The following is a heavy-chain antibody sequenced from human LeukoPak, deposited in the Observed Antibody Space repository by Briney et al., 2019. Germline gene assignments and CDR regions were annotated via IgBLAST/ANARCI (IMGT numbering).Heavy chain of an antibody. CDR2: IYSGGAT. CDR1: GITVSTNY. J-gene: IGHJ4*02. V-gene: IGHV3-66*04. Sequence: GGSLRLSFAASGITVSTNYMSWVRQAPGKGLEWVSIIYSGGATFYADSVKGRFTISRENSKNTLWLQMNSLRAEDTAVYYCARLHYDVLTGPFDYWGQGTLVTVSS. D-gene: IGHD3-9*01. CDR3: ARLHYDVLTGPFDY.